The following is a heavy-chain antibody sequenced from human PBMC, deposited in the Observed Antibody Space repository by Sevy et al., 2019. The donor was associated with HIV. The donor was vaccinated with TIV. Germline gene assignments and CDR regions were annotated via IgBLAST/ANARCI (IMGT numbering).Heavy chain of an antibody. CDR3: ARDPHAVPHWGSFDS. CDR2: ISKEGTNK. J-gene: IGHJ4*02. V-gene: IGHV3-30-3*01. CDR1: GFTFTRYA. D-gene: IGHD3-16*01. Sequence: GGSLRLSCEASGFTFTRYAFHWVRQAPGNGLEWVAVISKEGTNKYYIDSVKGRFTISRDNSRNTLFLQMERLRAEDTAMYFCARDPHAVPHWGSFDSLGQGTLVTVSS.